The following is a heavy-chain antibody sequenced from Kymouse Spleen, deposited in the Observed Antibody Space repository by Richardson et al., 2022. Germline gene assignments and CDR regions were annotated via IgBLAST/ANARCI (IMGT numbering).Heavy chain of an antibody. CDR3: ARNTYYDFWSGYYYYGMDV. J-gene: IGHJ6*02. CDR2: IWYDGSNK. V-gene: IGHV3-33*01. CDR1: GFTFSSYG. D-gene: IGHD3-3*01. Sequence: QVQLVESGGGVVQPGRSLRLSCAASGFTFSSYGMHWVRQAPGKGLEWVAVIWYDGSNKYYADSVKGRFTISRDNSKNTLYLQMNSLRAEDTAVYYCARNTYYDFWSGYYYYGMDVWGQGTTVTVSS.